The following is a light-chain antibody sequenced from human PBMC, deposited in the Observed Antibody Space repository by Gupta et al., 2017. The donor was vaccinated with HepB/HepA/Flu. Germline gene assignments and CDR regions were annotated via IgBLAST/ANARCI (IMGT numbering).Light chain of an antibody. CDR2: GAS. Sequence: EIVLTQSPGTLSLFPGERATLSCRASQSVRSNHLAWYQQKPGQAPRLLIYGASSRATGIPDRFSGSGSGTXFTLTIXRLEPEDFAVYYCHQDGNLPITFGXGTRLDIK. J-gene: IGKJ5*01. CDR3: HQDGNLPIT. V-gene: IGKV3-20*01. CDR1: QSVRSNH.